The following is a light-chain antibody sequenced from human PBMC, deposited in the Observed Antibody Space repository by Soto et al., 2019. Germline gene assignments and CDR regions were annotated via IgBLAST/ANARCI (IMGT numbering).Light chain of an antibody. V-gene: IGKV3-11*01. CDR2: DTS. Sequence: EIVLTQSPATLSLSPGERATLSCRASQTVSSTAFTWLQQKPGQSPRLIIYDTSTRATSIPARFSGSGYGTDFTLTISSLEPEDFAVYYCHQRSKWPRTFGQGTKLEMK. CDR1: QTVSST. CDR3: HQRSKWPRT. J-gene: IGKJ2*01.